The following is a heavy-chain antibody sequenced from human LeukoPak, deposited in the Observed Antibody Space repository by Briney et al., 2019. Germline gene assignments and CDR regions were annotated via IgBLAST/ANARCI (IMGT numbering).Heavy chain of an antibody. CDR1: GYTLTSYA. CDR3: ARAPTYYDILTGP. V-gene: IGHV1-3*01. Sequence: ASVKVSRKASGYTLTSYAMHWVRQAPGQRLEWMGWINAGNGNTKYSQKFQGRVTITRDTSASTAYMELSSLRSEDAAVYYCARAPTYYDILTGPWGQGTLVTVSS. J-gene: IGHJ4*02. CDR2: INAGNGNT. D-gene: IGHD3-9*01.